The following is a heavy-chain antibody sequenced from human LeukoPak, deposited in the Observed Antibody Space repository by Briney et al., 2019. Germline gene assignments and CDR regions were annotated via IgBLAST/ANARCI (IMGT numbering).Heavy chain of an antibody. Sequence: ASVMVPCKASGYTFTDYYIHWVRQAPGQGLEWMGWINPNSGDTNYAQKFQDRVTLTRDTSITTAYMELTNLRSDDTAVYYCARPHGDYYNWFDPWGQGTLVTVSS. CDR2: INPNSGDT. CDR1: GYTFTDYY. D-gene: IGHD4-17*01. J-gene: IGHJ5*02. CDR3: ARPHGDYYNWFDP. V-gene: IGHV1-2*02.